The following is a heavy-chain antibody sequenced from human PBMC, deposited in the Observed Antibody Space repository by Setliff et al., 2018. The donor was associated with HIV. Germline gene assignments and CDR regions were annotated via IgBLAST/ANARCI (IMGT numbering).Heavy chain of an antibody. Sequence: GGSLRLSCAASGFTFSTYWMHWVRQAPGKGLVWVSHINNDGRKTTYAASVKGRFTVSRDNAKNTLYLQRNSLRAEDTAVYYCARVASGYDYGWLDPWGQGTLVTVSS. J-gene: IGHJ5*02. V-gene: IGHV3-74*03. CDR1: GFTFSTYW. CDR3: ARVASGYDYGWLDP. CDR2: INNDGRKT. D-gene: IGHD5-12*01.